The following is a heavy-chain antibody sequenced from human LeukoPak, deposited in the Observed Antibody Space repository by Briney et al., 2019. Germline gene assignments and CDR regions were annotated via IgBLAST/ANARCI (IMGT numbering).Heavy chain of an antibody. Sequence: GGSLRLSCAASGFTFDDYAMHWVRQAPGKGLEWVSLISWDGGSTYYADSVKGRFTISRDNSKNSLYLQMNSLRAEDTALYYCAKGDYSNRGYYYYYMDVWGKGTTVTVSS. CDR2: ISWDGGST. D-gene: IGHD4-11*01. J-gene: IGHJ6*03. CDR3: AKGDYSNRGYYYYYMDV. V-gene: IGHV3-43D*04. CDR1: GFTFDDYA.